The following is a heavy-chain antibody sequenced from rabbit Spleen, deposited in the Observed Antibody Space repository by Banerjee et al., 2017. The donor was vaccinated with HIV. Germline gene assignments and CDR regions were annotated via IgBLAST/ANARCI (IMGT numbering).Heavy chain of an antibody. CDR3: ARDTASSFSSYGMDL. CDR2: IDAGSSGFT. CDR1: GFSFSSTYY. V-gene: IGHV1S40*01. J-gene: IGHJ6*01. D-gene: IGHD8-1*01. Sequence: QQLVESGGGLVKPGASLTLTCTASGFSFSSTYYMCWVRQAPGKGLEWIACIDAGSSGFTYFATWAKGRFAISKTSSTTVTLQMTRLTAADTATYFCARDTASSFSSYGMDLWGPGTLVTVS.